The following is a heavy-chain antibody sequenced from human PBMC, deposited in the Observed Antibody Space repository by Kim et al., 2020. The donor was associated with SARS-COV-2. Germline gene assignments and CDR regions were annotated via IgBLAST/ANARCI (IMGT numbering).Heavy chain of an antibody. Sequence: GGSLRLSCAASGFTFSTYAMNWVRHPPGKGLEWVSSISDSGSSTYYADSVKGRFTISRDNSKNTLYLQMNSLTVEDTALYYCAKDGWGHGDYHWFDTGGQRTLVPVSS. CDR1: GFTFSTYA. CDR2: ISDSGSST. V-gene: IGHV3-23*01. J-gene: IGHJ5*02. CDR3: AKDGWGHGDYHWFDT. D-gene: IGHD4-17*01.